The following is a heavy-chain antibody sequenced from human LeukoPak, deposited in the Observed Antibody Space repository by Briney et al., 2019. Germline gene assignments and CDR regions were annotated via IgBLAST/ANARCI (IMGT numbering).Heavy chain of an antibody. D-gene: IGHD6-19*01. J-gene: IGHJ4*02. CDR1: GFTFSSYS. CDR2: ISGSGDST. Sequence: PGGSLRLSCEASGFTFSSYSMNWVRQAPGKGLEWVSGISGSGDSTYYADSVKGRFTISRDNSKNTLYLQMNSLRAEDTAVYYCARRSGIAVAGAFDYWGQGTLVTVSS. V-gene: IGHV3-23*01. CDR3: ARRSGIAVAGAFDY.